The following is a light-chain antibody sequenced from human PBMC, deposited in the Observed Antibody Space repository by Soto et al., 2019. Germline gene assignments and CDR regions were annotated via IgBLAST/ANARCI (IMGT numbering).Light chain of an antibody. V-gene: IGLV2-18*02. CDR3: SSYISSSRYV. Sequence: QSVLTQPPSVSGSPGQSVAISCSGSSSDVGSNNRVSWYQQSPGTAPKLMIYDVTNRPSGVPDRFSGSKSGNTASLTISGLQAEDEDDYYCSSYISSSRYVFGTGTKVTVL. CDR1: SSDVGSNNR. CDR2: DVT. J-gene: IGLJ1*01.